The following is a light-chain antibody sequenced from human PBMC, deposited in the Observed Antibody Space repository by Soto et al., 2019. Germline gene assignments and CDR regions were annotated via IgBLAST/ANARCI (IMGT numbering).Light chain of an antibody. J-gene: IGKJ1*01. CDR1: RTIGPW. Sequence: DIPMTQSPSTLSASVGDTVTITCRASRTIGPWLAWYQQKPGKAPKLLIYKASNLESGVPSRFSGSGSGTEFTLTISGLQPDDFATYYCQLYDNYSWTFGPGTKVEIK. V-gene: IGKV1-5*03. CDR3: QLYDNYSWT. CDR2: KAS.